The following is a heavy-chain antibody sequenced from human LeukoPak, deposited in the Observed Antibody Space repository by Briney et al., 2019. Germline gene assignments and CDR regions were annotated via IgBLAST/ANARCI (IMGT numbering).Heavy chain of an antibody. CDR3: ARSVDTAMVA. D-gene: IGHD5-18*01. Sequence: GGSLRLSCAASGFTSSSYSMNWVRQAPGKGLEWVSSISSSSSYIYYADSVKGRFTISRDNAKNSLYLQMNSLRAEDTAVYYCARSVDTAMVAWGQGTLVTVSS. CDR1: GFTSSSYS. J-gene: IGHJ5*02. V-gene: IGHV3-21*01. CDR2: ISSSSSYI.